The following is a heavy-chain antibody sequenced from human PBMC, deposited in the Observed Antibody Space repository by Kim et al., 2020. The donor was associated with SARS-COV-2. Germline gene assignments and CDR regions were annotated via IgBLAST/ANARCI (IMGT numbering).Heavy chain of an antibody. Sequence: KGRFTISRDDSKNTLYLQMNSLKTEDTAVYYCTTSHFTAAAGTLLRTADYWGQGTLVTVSS. CDR3: TTSHFTAAAGTLLRTADY. D-gene: IGHD6-13*01. V-gene: IGHV3-15*01. J-gene: IGHJ4*02.